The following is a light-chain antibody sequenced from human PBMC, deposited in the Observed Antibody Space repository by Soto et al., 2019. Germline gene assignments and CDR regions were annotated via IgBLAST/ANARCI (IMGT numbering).Light chain of an antibody. CDR2: FGS. CDR3: QQADSFPLT. V-gene: IGKV1-12*01. Sequence: DIQMTQSPSSVSASVGDRVTLTCRASQDIGNLLAWYQQKPGKAPKLLIYFGSNSQTGVPSRFSGSGSGTDFTLTISSLQPEDLATYYCQQADSFPLTFGRGTRVEIK. CDR1: QDIGNL. J-gene: IGKJ4*01.